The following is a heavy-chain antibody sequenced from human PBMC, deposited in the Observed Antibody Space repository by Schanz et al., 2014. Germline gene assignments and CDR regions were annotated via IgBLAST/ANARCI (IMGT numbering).Heavy chain of an antibody. CDR1: GFTFSSYA. CDR2: ISGSGGST. J-gene: IGHJ4*02. Sequence: EVLLVESGGGLVQPGGSLRLSCAASGFTFSSYAMSWVRQAPGKGLEWVSGISGSGGSTYYADSVKGRFTISRDNSKNTLYLQMNSLRAEDTAVYYCARANYRRKINFDYWGRGTLVTVSS. CDR3: ARANYRRKINFDY. D-gene: IGHD3-10*01. V-gene: IGHV3-23*04.